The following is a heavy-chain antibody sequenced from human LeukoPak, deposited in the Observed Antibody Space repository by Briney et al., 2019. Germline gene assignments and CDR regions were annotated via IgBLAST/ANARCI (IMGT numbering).Heavy chain of an antibody. CDR1: GFNFRDYG. D-gene: IGHD6-19*01. Sequence: AGGSLRLSCEASGFNFRDYGMNWVRQAPGKGLEWVSGITASARTTYYADSVKGRFTIYSDNSKNTLSLQMSSLGAEDTAVYYCAKDLDGSGMYGGTDSWGQGTPVTVSS. V-gene: IGHV3-23*01. J-gene: IGHJ4*02. CDR2: ITASARTT. CDR3: AKDLDGSGMYGGTDS.